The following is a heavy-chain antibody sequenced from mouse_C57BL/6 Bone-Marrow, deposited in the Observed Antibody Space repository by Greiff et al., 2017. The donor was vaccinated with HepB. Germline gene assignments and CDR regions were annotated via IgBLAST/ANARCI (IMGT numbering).Heavy chain of an antibody. CDR3: ARHEESYYSNPWYFDV. Sequence: QVHVKQSGAELVKPGASVKLSCKASGYTFTEYTIHWVKQRSGQGLEWIGWFYPGSGSIKYNEKFKDKATLTADKSSSTVYMELSRLTSEDSAVYFCARHEESYYSNPWYFDVWGTGTTVTVSS. CDR1: GYTFTEYT. CDR2: FYPGSGSI. V-gene: IGHV1-62-2*01. D-gene: IGHD2-5*01. J-gene: IGHJ1*03.